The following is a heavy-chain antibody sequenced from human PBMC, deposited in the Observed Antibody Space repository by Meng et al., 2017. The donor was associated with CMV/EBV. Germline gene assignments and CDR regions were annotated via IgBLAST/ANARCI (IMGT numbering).Heavy chain of an antibody. CDR3: ARNGLPTPFWSGLGAPNWFDP. V-gene: IGHV1-2*02. Sequence: ASVKVSCNASGYTFTAHYFHWVRQAPGQGLEWMGWIHPHRGDTNYAQQFQGRVTLTRDTSINTGYMELTRLTSDDTAVYYCARNGLPTPFWSGLGAPNWFDPWGQGTLVTVSS. CDR1: GYTFTAHY. D-gene: IGHD3-3*01. J-gene: IGHJ5*02. CDR2: IHPHRGDT.